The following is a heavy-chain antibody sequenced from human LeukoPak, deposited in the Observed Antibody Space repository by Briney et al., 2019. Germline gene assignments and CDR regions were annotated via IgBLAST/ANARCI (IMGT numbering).Heavy chain of an antibody. D-gene: IGHD1-26*01. CDR3: ASSGSYRFDY. V-gene: IGHV3-30-3*01. CDR2: ISYDGSNK. J-gene: IGHJ4*02. CDR1: GFTFSSYA. Sequence: PGRSLRLSCAASGFTFSSYAMHWVRQAPGKGLEWVAVISYDGSNKYYADSVKGRFTISRDNAKNSLYLQMNSLRDEDTAVYYCASSGSYRFDYWGQGTLVTVSS.